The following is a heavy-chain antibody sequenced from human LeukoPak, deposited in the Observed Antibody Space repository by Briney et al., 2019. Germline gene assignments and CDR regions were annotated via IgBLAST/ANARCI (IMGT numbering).Heavy chain of an antibody. Sequence: PGGSLRLSCVASGFTFSSYGMHWVRQAPGKGLEWVSVIWSDGSNKYYADSVKGRFTISRDNSKNTPYLQMNNLRAEDTAVYYCAKKTSYSYGLDYDYWGQGTLVTVSS. CDR3: AKKTSYSYGLDYDY. J-gene: IGHJ4*02. V-gene: IGHV3-33*06. D-gene: IGHD5-18*01. CDR1: GFTFSSYG. CDR2: IWSDGSNK.